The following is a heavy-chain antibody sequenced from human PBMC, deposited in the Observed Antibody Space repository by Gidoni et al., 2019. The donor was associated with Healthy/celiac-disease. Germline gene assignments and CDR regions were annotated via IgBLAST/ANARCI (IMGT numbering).Heavy chain of an antibody. J-gene: IGHJ6*02. CDR1: GFPFSSSA. Sequence: EVQLLESGGGLVQPGGSLSVSCAASGFPFSSSAMSWVRQAPGKGLGCVSAISGSGGSTYYADSVKGRFTISRDNSKNTLYLQMNSLRAEDTAVYYCARYSSSSPYYYYYGMDVWGQGTTVTVSS. CDR2: ISGSGGST. D-gene: IGHD6-6*01. V-gene: IGHV3-23*01. CDR3: ARYSSSSPYYYYYGMDV.